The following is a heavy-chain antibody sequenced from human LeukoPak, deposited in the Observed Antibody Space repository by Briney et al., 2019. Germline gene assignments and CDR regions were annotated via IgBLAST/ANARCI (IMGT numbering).Heavy chain of an antibody. V-gene: IGHV3-48*04. CDR1: GFTFSSYS. J-gene: IGHJ4*02. CDR3: AKDTAVAAAGNFDY. D-gene: IGHD6-13*01. Sequence: GGSLRLSCAASGFTFSSYSMNWVRQAPGKGLEWVSYISSNSSTIYYADSVKGRFTISRDNAKNSLYLQMNSLRAEDTALYYCAKDTAVAAAGNFDYWGQGTLVTVSS. CDR2: ISSNSSTI.